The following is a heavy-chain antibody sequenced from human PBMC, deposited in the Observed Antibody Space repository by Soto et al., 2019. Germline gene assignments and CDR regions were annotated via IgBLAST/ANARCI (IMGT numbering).Heavy chain of an antibody. D-gene: IGHD5-18*01. CDR2: INAANGDT. J-gene: IGHJ6*02. CDR3: AREGGYSYGLGYYYYGMDV. CDR1: GYTFTSYG. V-gene: IGHV1-3*01. Sequence: ASVKVSCKASGYTFTSYGIHWVRQAPGQRLEWMGWINAANGDTKYSQKLQGRVTMTTDTSTSTAYMELRSLRSDDTAVYYCAREGGYSYGLGYYYYGMDVWGQGTTVTVSS.